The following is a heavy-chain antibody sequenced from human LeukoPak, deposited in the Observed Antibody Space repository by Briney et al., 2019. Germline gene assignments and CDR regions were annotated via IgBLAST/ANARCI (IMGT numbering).Heavy chain of an antibody. CDR1: GGSFSGYY. Sequence: SETLSLTCAVCGGSFSGYYWSWIRQPPGKGLEWIGEINHSGSTNYNPSLKSRVTISVDTSKNQFSLKLSSVTAADTAVYYCARDGADNWNSNWFDPWGQGTLVTVSS. CDR2: INHSGST. D-gene: IGHD1-7*01. V-gene: IGHV4-34*01. J-gene: IGHJ5*02. CDR3: ARDGADNWNSNWFDP.